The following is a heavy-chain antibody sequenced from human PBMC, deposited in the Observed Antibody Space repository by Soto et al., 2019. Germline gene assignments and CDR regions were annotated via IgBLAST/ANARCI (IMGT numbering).Heavy chain of an antibody. J-gene: IGHJ6*02. CDR3: ARERYCSSTSCASGYYYYGMDV. Sequence: QVQLQESGPGLVKPSQTLSLTCTVSGGSISSGGYYWSWIRQHPGKGLEWIGYIYYSWSTYYNPSLKSRVTISVDTSKNQFSLKLSSVTAADTAVYYCARERYCSSTSCASGYYYYGMDVWGQGTTVTVSS. V-gene: IGHV4-31*03. CDR2: IYYSWST. D-gene: IGHD2-2*01. CDR1: GGSISSGGYY.